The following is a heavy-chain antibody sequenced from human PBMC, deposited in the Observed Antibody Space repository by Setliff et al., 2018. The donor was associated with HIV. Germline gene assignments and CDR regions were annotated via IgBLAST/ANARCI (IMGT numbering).Heavy chain of an antibody. CDR3: ARLSRIVGANIHGMDV. J-gene: IGHJ6*02. V-gene: IGHV5-51*01. CDR2: IYPGDSDT. Sequence: GESLKISCKGSGYSFTSYWIGWVRQMPGKGLEWMGIIYPGDSDTRYSPSFQGQVTISADKSISTAYLQWSSLKASDTAMYYCARLSRIVGANIHGMDVWGQGTTVTVSS. D-gene: IGHD1-26*01. CDR1: GYSFTSYW.